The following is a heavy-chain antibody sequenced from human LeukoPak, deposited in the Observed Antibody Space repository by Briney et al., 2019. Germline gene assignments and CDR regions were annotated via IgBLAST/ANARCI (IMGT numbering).Heavy chain of an antibody. V-gene: IGHV3-NL1*01. J-gene: IGHJ6*03. CDR1: GFTFSSYG. CDR2: IYSGGST. CDR3: ARDPYSGNYGNYYYYYMDV. Sequence: GGSLRLSCAASGFTFSSYGMHWVRQAPGKELEWVSVIYSGGSTYYADSVKGRFTISRDNAKNSLYLQMNSLGPEDTAVYYCARDPYSGNYGNYYYYYMDVWGKGATVTISS. D-gene: IGHD1-26*01.